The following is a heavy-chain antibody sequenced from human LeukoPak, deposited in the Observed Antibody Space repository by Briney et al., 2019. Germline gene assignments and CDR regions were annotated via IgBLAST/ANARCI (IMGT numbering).Heavy chain of an antibody. V-gene: IGHV4-34*01. Sequence: NPSETLSLTCAVYGGSFSGYYWSWIRQPPGKGLEWIGEINHSGSTNYNPSLKSRVTISVDTSKNQFSLKLSSVTAADTAVYYCARGKARGATQGPRWYFDLWGRGTLVTVSS. CDR3: ARGKARGATQGPRWYFDL. CDR2: INHSGST. D-gene: IGHD1-26*01. CDR1: GGSFSGYY. J-gene: IGHJ2*01.